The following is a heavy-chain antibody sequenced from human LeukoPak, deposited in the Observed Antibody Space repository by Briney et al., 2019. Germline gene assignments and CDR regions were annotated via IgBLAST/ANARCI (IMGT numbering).Heavy chain of an antibody. D-gene: IGHD1-1*01. J-gene: IGHJ5*02. CDR1: GGSISSSSYY. CDR3: ARDRLQLQS. V-gene: IGHV4-61*01. Sequence: PSETLSLTCTVSGGSISSSSYYWGWIRQPPGKGLEWMGYIYYTGNTNYNPSLKSRVTISVDTSKNQFSLKLSSVTAADTAVYYCARDRLQLQSWGQGTLVTVSS. CDR2: IYYTGNT.